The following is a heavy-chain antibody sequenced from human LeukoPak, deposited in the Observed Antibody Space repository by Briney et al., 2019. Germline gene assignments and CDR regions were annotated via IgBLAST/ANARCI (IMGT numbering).Heavy chain of an antibody. J-gene: IGHJ4*02. V-gene: IGHV3-48*04. CDR2: ISSSSSTI. CDR1: GFTFSSYS. D-gene: IGHD2-2*01. Sequence: GGSLRLSCAASGFTFSSYSMNWVRQAPGKGLEWVSYISSSSSTIYYADSVKGRFTISRDNSKNTLDLQMNSLRAEDTAVYYCTKLYCSIINCYSDYWGQGTLVPVSS. CDR3: TKLYCSIINCYSDY.